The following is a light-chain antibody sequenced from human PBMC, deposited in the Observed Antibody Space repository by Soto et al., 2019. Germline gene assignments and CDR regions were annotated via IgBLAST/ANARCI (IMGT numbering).Light chain of an antibody. V-gene: IGKV3-20*01. J-gene: IGKJ2*01. Sequence: DIVLTQSPGTLSLSPGERATLSCKARQSVTSRYLAWYQQKPGQAPRLLIYGASSRATVIPDRFSGSGSGTDFTLTISRLEPEDFEVDCCQQYNNSPEYTFGQGTKLEIK. CDR1: QSVTSRY. CDR2: GAS. CDR3: QQYNNSPEYT.